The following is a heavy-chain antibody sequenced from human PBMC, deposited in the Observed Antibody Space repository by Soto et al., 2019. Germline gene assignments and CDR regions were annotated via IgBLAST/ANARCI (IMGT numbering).Heavy chain of an antibody. D-gene: IGHD6-19*01. CDR1: GGTFSSYT. CDR2: FIPIVNTA. V-gene: IGHV1-69*08. CDR3: ARDPYSSAWYLGPNEAFDL. J-gene: IGHJ3*01. Sequence: QVQLVQSGAEVKKPGSSVKVSCKVSGGTFSSYTISWVRQAPGQGLEWMGRFIPIVNTADYAQNFQGRVTMTADKYSSTAYMELSSLRSEDTAVYYCARDPYSSAWYLGPNEAFDLWGLGTMVIVSS.